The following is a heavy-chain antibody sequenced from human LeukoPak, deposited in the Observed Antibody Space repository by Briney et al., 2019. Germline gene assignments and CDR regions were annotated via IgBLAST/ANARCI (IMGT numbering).Heavy chain of an antibody. V-gene: IGHV1-46*01. CDR3: ARARHYYDSSGPTTIDY. Sequence: ASVKVSCKASGYTFTSYYMHWVRQAPGQGLEWMGIINPSGGSTSYAQKFQGRVTMTRDTSTSTVYMELSSLRSEDTAVYYCARARHYYDSSGPTTIDYWGQGTLVTVFS. CDR2: INPSGGST. D-gene: IGHD3-22*01. CDR1: GYTFTSYY. J-gene: IGHJ4*02.